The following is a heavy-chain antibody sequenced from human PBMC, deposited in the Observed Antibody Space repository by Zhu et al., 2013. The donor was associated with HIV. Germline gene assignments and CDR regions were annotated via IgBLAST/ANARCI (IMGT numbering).Heavy chain of an antibody. CDR3: ARVSSYTYGDIDY. V-gene: IGHV1-69*01. Sequence: GGTFNSYAISWVRQAPGQGLEWMGGIIPIFGTANYAQKFQGRVTITADESTSTAYMELSSLRSEDTAVYYCARVSSYTYGDIDYWGQGTLVTVSS. CDR1: GGTFNSYA. J-gene: IGHJ4*02. D-gene: IGHD5-18*01. CDR2: IIPIFGTA.